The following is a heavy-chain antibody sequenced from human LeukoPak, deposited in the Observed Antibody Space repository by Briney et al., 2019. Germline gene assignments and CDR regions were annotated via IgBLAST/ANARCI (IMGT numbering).Heavy chain of an antibody. CDR1: GVSIRSSVPITSSMLY. Sequence: SEALSLTCTVSGVSIRSSVPITSSMLYWAWVRQPPGKGLEWIGDISYSGGTYYNPSLRSRVTISEDTSKNQFSLKLSSVTAADTAVYYCVRHRGQQLPLDHWGQGTLVTVSS. V-gene: IGHV4-39*07. D-gene: IGHD6-13*01. CDR3: VRHRGQQLPLDH. CDR2: ISYSGGT. J-gene: IGHJ4*02.